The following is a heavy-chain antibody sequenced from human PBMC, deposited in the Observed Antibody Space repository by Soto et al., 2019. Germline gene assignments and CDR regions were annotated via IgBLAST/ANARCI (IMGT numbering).Heavy chain of an antibody. CDR1: GDSISSYS. D-gene: IGHD6-6*01. CDR3: ARGTSFWSFDL. J-gene: IGHJ2*01. V-gene: IGHV4-4*07. Sequence: QVQLQESGPGLVKPSETLSLTCTVSGDSISSYSWSWIRQPAGKGLEWIGRIYTSGSTNYNPSLKSRVTMSVETAKNQSSLKLSSVTAAETAVYYCARGTSFWSFDLWGRGTLVTVSS. CDR2: IYTSGST.